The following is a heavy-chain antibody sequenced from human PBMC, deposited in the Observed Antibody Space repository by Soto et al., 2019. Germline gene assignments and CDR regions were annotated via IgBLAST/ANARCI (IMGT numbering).Heavy chain of an antibody. D-gene: IGHD1-26*01. CDR2: FDPEDGET. CDR3: ATLPPPVYSGSYYFDY. J-gene: IGHJ4*02. CDR1: GYTLTELS. V-gene: IGHV1-24*01. Sequence: ASVKVSCKVSGYTLTELSMHWVRQAPGKGLEWMGGFDPEDGETIYAQKFQGRVTMTEDTSTDTAYMELSSLRSEDTAVYYCATLPPPVYSGSYYFDYWGQGTLVTVSS.